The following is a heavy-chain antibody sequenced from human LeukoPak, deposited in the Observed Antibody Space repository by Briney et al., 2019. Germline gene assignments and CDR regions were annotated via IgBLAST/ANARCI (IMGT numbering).Heavy chain of an antibody. CDR2: IYYSGRT. D-gene: IGHD3-22*01. CDR3: ARRRYYDGSGYLE. V-gene: IGHV4-39*01. CDR1: GDSVSRSDSY. J-gene: IGHJ1*01. Sequence: NPSETLSLTCSVSGDSVSRSDSYWDWIRQPPGKGLEWIGTIYYSGRTYYSPSLKSRVTMSVDPSNNQFPLTLRSVTAADTAVYYCARRRYYDGSGYLEWGQGTLLSVSS.